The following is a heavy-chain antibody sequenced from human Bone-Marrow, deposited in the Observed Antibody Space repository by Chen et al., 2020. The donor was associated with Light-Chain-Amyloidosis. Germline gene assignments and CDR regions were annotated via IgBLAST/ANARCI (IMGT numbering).Heavy chain of an antibody. Sequence: EVQLEQSGPEVKQTGESLKISCKGSGYTFPNYWIGWVRQMPGKGLGWMGVIYPDDSDARYSPSFEGQVTISADKSITTAYLQWRSLKASDTAMYYCARRRDGYNFDYWGQGTLVTVSS. CDR2: IYPDDSDA. V-gene: IGHV5-51*01. D-gene: IGHD5-12*01. CDR1: GYTFPNYW. J-gene: IGHJ4*02. CDR3: ARRRDGYNFDY.